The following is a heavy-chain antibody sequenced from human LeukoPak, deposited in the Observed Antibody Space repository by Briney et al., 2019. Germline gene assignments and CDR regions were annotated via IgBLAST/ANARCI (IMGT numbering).Heavy chain of an antibody. Sequence: GGSPRLSCAASGFTFSSYSMNWVRQAPGKGLEWVSYISSSSSTIYYADSVKGRFTISRDNAKNSLYLQMNSLRAEDTAVYYCARALRYFDWLSTSPEYNWFDPWGQGTLVTVSS. CDR1: GFTFSSYS. V-gene: IGHV3-48*01. D-gene: IGHD3-9*01. CDR2: ISSSSSTI. J-gene: IGHJ5*02. CDR3: ARALRYFDWLSTSPEYNWFDP.